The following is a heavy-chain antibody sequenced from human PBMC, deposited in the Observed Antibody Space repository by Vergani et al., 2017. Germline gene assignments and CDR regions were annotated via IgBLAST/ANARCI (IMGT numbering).Heavy chain of an antibody. CDR3: ARDVAAAGRYYYYYGMDV. D-gene: IGHD6-13*01. CDR2: IKQEGSEQ. CDR1: GFPFSSYW. V-gene: IGHV3-7*01. J-gene: IGHJ6*02. Sequence: EVQLVESGGGLVQPGGSLRLSCAASGFPFSSYWMSWVRQAPGRGLEWVANIKQEGSEQYYVDSVKGRFTISRDNAKNSLYLQMNSLRAEDTAVYYCARDVAAAGRYYYYYGMDVWGQGTTVTVSS.